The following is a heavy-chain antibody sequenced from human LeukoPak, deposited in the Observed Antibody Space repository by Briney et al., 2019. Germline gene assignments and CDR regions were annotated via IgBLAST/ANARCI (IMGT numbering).Heavy chain of an antibody. D-gene: IGHD3-10*01. J-gene: IGHJ5*02. CDR3: AKDRGLWLGEGSWFDP. CDR1: GFSFSSYG. CDR2: ISYDGSNK. Sequence: GRSLRPSCGGSGFSFSSYGMHWVRQAPGKGLEWVAVISYDGSNKNYADSVKGRFTISRDNSKSTLHLQMNSLRAEDTAVYYCAKDRGLWLGEGSWFDPWGQGTLVTVSS. V-gene: IGHV3-30*18.